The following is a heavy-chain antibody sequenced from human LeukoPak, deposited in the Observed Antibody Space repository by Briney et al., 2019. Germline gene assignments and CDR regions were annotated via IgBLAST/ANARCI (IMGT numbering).Heavy chain of an antibody. J-gene: IGHJ4*02. V-gene: IGHV3-48*03. CDR2: ISSSGSTI. CDR3: ARGWYDYVWGSYPWPFDY. D-gene: IGHD3-16*02. CDR1: GFTFSSHE. Sequence: PGGSLRLSCAASGFTFSSHEMNWVRQAPGKGLEWVSYISSSGSTIYYADSVKGRFTISRDNAKNSLYLQMNSLRAEDTAVYYCARGWYDYVWGSYPWPFDYWGQGTLVTVSS.